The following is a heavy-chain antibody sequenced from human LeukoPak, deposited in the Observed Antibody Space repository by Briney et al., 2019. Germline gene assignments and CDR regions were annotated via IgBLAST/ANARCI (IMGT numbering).Heavy chain of an antibody. CDR2: INPNSGGT. D-gene: IGHD3-22*01. V-gene: IGHV1-2*04. Sequence: ASVKVSCKASGYTFTGYYMHWVRQAPGQGLEWMGWINPNSGGTNYAQKFQGWVTMTRDTSISTAYMELSRLRSDDTAVYYCAAVVVIPWRRFDPWGQGTLVTVSS. CDR1: GYTFTGYY. CDR3: AAVVVIPWRRFDP. J-gene: IGHJ5*02.